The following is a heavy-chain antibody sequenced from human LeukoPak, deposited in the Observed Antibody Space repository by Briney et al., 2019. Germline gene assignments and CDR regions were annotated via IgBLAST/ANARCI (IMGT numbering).Heavy chain of an antibody. Sequence: GGSLRLSCAASGFTFSSYDMHWVRQATGKGLEWVSAIGTAGDTYYPGSVKGRFTISRENAKNFLYLQMNSLRAGDTAVYYCARERAAGPEDYYYGMDVWGQGTTVTVSS. D-gene: IGHD6-13*01. CDR3: ARERAAGPEDYYYGMDV. J-gene: IGHJ6*02. CDR2: IGTAGDT. CDR1: GFTFSSYD. V-gene: IGHV3-13*01.